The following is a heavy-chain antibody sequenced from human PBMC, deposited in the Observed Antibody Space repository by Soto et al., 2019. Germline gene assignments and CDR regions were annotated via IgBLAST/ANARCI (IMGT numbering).Heavy chain of an antibody. CDR2: INPNSGGT. CDR1: GYTFTGYY. D-gene: IGHD2-15*01. Sequence: QVQLVQSGAEVKEPGASVTVSCKASGYTFTGYYMHWVRQAPGQGLEWMGWINPNSGGTNYAQKFQGWVTMTRDTSISTAYMELSRLRSDDTAVYYCARDRLPDKRYYYYGMDVWGQGTTVTVSS. V-gene: IGHV1-2*04. CDR3: ARDRLPDKRYYYYGMDV. J-gene: IGHJ6*02.